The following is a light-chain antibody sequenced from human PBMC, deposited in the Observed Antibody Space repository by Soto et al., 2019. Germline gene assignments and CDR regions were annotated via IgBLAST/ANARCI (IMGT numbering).Light chain of an antibody. V-gene: IGLV2-23*03. CDR2: EGS. CDR1: SSDVGGYNL. J-gene: IGLJ1*01. Sequence: QSALAQPASVSGSRGQSITISCTGTSSDVGGYNLVSWYQQHPGKAPKLMIYEGSKRPSGVSNRFSGSKSGNTASLTISGLQAEDEADYYCCSYAGSSTFVFGTGTKVTVL. CDR3: CSYAGSSTFV.